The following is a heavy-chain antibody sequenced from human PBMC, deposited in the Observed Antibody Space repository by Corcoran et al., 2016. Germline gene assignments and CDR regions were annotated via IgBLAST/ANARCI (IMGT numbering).Heavy chain of an antibody. Sequence: QMQLVQSGPEVKMPGTSVKVSCKASGFTFTSSAVQWVRQARGPRLEWIGWIVVGSGNTNYAQKFQERVTITRDMSTSTAYMELSSLRSEDTAVYYCAASIVGDYGHYYYGMDVWGKGTSVTASS. CDR1: GFTFTSSA. J-gene: IGHJ6*04. CDR3: AASIVGDYGHYYYGMDV. V-gene: IGHV1-58*01. D-gene: IGHD1-26*01. CDR2: IVVGSGNT.